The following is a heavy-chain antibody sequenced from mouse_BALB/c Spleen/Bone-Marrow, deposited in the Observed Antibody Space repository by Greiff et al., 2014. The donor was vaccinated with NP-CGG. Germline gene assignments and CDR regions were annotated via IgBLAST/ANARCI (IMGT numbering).Heavy chain of an antibody. J-gene: IGHJ4*01. CDR3: ARATAGATMDY. V-gene: IGHV1-64*01. CDR2: IDPGNGRT. D-gene: IGHD3-1*01. CDR1: GYTFTSYW. Sequence: QVQLQQSGADLVKPGASVKLSCKASGYTFTSYWIHWIKQRPGQGLEWIGRIDPGNGRTNYGEKFKTKATLTVDTSSTTAYMQLRSLTSEDSAVYYCARATAGATMDYWGQGTSVTVSS.